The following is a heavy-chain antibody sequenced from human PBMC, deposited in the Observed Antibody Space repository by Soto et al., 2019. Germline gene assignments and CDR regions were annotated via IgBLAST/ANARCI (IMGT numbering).Heavy chain of an antibody. J-gene: IGHJ2*01. D-gene: IGHD2-15*01. CDR2: IWYDGSNK. CDR3: EDGIRDTVPVSAFLLNRSSDL. V-gene: IGHV3-33*01. Sequence: DKGLEWVAVIWYDGSNKYYADSVKGRFTISRDNSKNTLYLQMNSLRAEDTVLFHSEDGIRDTVPVSAFLLNRSSDL.